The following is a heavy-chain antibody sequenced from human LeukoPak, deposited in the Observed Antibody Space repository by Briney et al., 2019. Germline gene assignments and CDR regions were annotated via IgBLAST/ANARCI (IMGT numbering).Heavy chain of an antibody. Sequence: GGSLRLSCAASGFTFSSYIMNWVRQAPGKGLEWVSSISSSSSYIYYADSVKGRFTISRDNAKNSLYLQMNSLRAEDTAVYYCARVEEGYYYDSSGYYPDYWGQGTLVTVSS. CDR1: GFTFSSYI. CDR2: ISSSSSYI. D-gene: IGHD3-22*01. CDR3: ARVEEGYYYDSSGYYPDY. J-gene: IGHJ4*02. V-gene: IGHV3-21*01.